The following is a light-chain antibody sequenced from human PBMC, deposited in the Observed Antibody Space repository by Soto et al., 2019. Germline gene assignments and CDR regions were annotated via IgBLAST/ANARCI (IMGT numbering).Light chain of an antibody. Sequence: QSALTQPRSVSGSPGQSVTISCTGTSSDVGGYNYVSWYQQHPGKAPKLMIYDVSKRPSGVPDRFSGSKSGNTASLTISGLQAEDEADYYCCSYADRYSLYVFGPGTKLTVL. V-gene: IGLV2-11*01. CDR3: CSYADRYSLYV. CDR1: SSDVGGYNY. J-gene: IGLJ1*01. CDR2: DVS.